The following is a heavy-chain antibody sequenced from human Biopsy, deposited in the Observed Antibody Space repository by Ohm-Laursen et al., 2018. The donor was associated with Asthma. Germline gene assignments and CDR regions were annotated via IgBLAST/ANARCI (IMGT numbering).Heavy chain of an antibody. CDR2: ISSSGAST. CDR1: GFTFSSYA. D-gene: IGHD1-26*01. J-gene: IGHJ4*02. Sequence: GSLRLSCAASGFTFSSYAMRWVRQAPGKGLEWVSSISSSGASTYYADSVKGRFTISRDNSKNTLYLQMSSLRADDTAVYYCAKGGTYTTDRYAYWGQGSLVTVSS. V-gene: IGHV3-23*01. CDR3: AKGGTYTTDRYAY.